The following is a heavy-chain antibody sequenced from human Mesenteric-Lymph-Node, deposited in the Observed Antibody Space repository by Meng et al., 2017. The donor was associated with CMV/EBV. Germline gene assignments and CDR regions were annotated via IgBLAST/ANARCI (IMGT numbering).Heavy chain of an antibody. CDR1: SISSSNW. CDR3: ARDAGGDYYDSSGYYSD. D-gene: IGHD3-22*01. Sequence: SISSSNWWSWVRQPPGKGLEWIGEIYHSGSTNYNPSLKSRVTISVDKSKNQFSLKLSSVTAADTAVYYCARDAGGDYYDSSGYYSDWGQGTLVTVSS. CDR2: IYHSGST. V-gene: IGHV4-4*02. J-gene: IGHJ4*02.